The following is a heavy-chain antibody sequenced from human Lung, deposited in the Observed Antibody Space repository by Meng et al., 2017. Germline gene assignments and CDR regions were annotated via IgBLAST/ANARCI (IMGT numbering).Heavy chain of an antibody. CDR2: IYSSGNA. J-gene: IGHJ4*02. CDR3: ARGPLRGLTLTGYYDS. D-gene: IGHD3-9*01. CDR1: IGSTSSDSY. V-gene: IGHV4-30-4*08. Sequence: QAPPTESGPGLVTPSQSPSLTCTVSIGSTSSDSYWGWIRQPPGKQLEWIGYIYSSGNAYYNPSLKSRVTITVDTSKNQFSLKVNSVTAADTAVYFCARGPLRGLTLTGYYDSWGQGRLVTVSS.